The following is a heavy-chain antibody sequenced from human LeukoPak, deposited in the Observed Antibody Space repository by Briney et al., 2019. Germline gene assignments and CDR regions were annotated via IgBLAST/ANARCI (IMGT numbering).Heavy chain of an antibody. V-gene: IGHV3-23*01. CDR1: GXTFSSYA. CDR3: AKVPVWQQLVDY. J-gene: IGHJ4*02. Sequence: GGSLRLSCAASGXTFSSYAMSWVRQAPGKGREWVSGITGSGGNTYHADSVKGRFTISRDNSRNTLYLQMNSLRAEDTAVYYCAKVPVWQQLVDYWGQGTLVTVSS. D-gene: IGHD6-13*01. CDR2: ITGSGGNT.